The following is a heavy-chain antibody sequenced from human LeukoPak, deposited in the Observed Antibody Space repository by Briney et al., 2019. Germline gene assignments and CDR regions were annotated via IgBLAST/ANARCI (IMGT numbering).Heavy chain of an antibody. D-gene: IGHD5-18*01. Sequence: PSETLSLTCAVYGGSFSGYYWSWIRQPPGKGLEWIGEINHSGSTNYNPSLKSRVTISVDTSKNQFSLKLSSVTAADTAVYYCARGVRGYSYGYGGNYYYYIDVWGKGTTVTVSS. V-gene: IGHV4-34*01. CDR2: INHSGST. CDR1: GGSFSGYY. J-gene: IGHJ6*03. CDR3: ARGVRGYSYGYGGNYYYYIDV.